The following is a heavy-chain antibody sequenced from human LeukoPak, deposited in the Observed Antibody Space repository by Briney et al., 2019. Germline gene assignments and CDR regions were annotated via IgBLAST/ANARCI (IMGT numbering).Heavy chain of an antibody. J-gene: IGHJ4*02. CDR3: ARGAYTYVY. Sequence: PSETLSLTCAVSGXSISSGGYSWSWIRQPPGKGLEWIGYIYHSGSTYYNPSLKSRVTISVDRSKNQFSLKLSSVTAADTAAYYCARGAYTYVYWGQGTLVTVSS. CDR1: GXSISSGGYS. D-gene: IGHD5-18*01. CDR2: IYHSGST. V-gene: IGHV4-30-2*01.